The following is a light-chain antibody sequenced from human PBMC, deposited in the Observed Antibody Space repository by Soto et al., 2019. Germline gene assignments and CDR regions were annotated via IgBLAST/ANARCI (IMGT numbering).Light chain of an antibody. CDR2: GAS. CDR1: QSVGSNY. V-gene: IGKV3-20*01. CDR3: QQYGSSRT. Sequence: ETGLTQSPDTLSLSPGERATLSGRASQSVGSNYLAWYQEKPGQAPRLLIYGASSRAAGIPDRFSGSGSGTDFTLTISRLEAEDFAVYYCQQYGSSRTFGQGTKVDIK. J-gene: IGKJ1*01.